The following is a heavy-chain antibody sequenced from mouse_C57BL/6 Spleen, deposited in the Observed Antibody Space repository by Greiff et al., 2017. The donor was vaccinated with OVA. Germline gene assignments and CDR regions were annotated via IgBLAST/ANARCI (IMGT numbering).Heavy chain of an antibody. CDR1: GFTFSDYY. V-gene: IGHV5-16*01. D-gene: IGHD2-5*01. CDR2: IHYDGSST. CDR3: AREGYSNYFYAMDY. Sequence: EVKLVESEGGLVQPGSSMKLSCTASGFTFSDYYMAWVRQVPEKGLEWVANIHYDGSSTYYLDSLKSRFIISRDNAKNILYLQMSSLKSEDTATYYCAREGYSNYFYAMDYWGQGTSVTVSS. J-gene: IGHJ4*01.